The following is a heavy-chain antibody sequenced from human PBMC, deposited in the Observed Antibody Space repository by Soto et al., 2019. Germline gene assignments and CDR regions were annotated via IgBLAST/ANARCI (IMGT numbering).Heavy chain of an antibody. D-gene: IGHD6-13*01. J-gene: IGHJ6*02. V-gene: IGHV4-31*03. CDR2: IYYSGST. CDR3: ASSNIAAAGFYYYGMEV. Sequence: SETLSLTCTVSGGSISSGGYYWSWIRQHPGKGLEWIGYIYYSGSTYYNPSLKSRVTISVDTSKNQFSLKLSSVTAADTAVYYCASSNIAAAGFYYYGMEVWGRGTTVTVSS. CDR1: GGSISSGGYY.